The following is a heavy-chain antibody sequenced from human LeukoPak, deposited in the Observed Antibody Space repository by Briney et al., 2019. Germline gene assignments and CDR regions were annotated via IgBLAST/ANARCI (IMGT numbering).Heavy chain of an antibody. J-gene: IGHJ3*02. V-gene: IGHV3-66*01. Sequence: GGSLRLSCAASGFTVSSNYMSWVRQAPGKGLEWVSVIYSGGSTYYADSVKGRFTISRDNSKNTLYLQMNSLRAEDTAVYYCAMGYSSGRPSGGAFDIWGQGTMVTVSS. CDR3: AMGYSSGRPSGGAFDI. D-gene: IGHD6-19*01. CDR2: IYSGGST. CDR1: GFTVSSNY.